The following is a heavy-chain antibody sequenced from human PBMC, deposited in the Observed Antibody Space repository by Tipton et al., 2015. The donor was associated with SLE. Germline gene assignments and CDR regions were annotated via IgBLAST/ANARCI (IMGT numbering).Heavy chain of an antibody. CDR2: IYPSGSS. J-gene: IGHJ4*02. D-gene: IGHD1-26*01. CDR3: ATSLIVQGIFFVF. CDR1: GGSISSGSYA. V-gene: IGHV4-30-2*06. Sequence: TLSLTCAVSGGSISSGSYAWNWIRQSPGKGLEWIGYIYPSGSSHYSPSFKSRLTISVDSSRNEISLMLSSVTAADTAVYYCATSLIVQGIFFVFWGQGTLVTVSS.